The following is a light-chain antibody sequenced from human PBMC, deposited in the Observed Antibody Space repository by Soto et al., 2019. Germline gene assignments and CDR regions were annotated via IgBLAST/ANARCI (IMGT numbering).Light chain of an antibody. CDR3: QQYVSSGT. Sequence: LKLSVGTLSLSQGERATLSCWASQSISSNYLAWYQQKPGQPPRLLISSSSSRATGIPKWFSGSASGTNFTLTISSLAAEDFAVFCCQQYVSSGTFGQGTKVDIK. CDR2: SSS. J-gene: IGKJ1*01. V-gene: IGKV3-20*01. CDR1: QSISSNY.